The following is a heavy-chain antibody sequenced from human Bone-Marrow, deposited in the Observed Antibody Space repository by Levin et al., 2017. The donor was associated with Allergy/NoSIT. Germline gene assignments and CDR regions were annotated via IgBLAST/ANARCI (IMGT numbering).Heavy chain of an antibody. Sequence: ASVKVSCKASGYTFTGYYMHWVRQAPGQGLEWMGRINPNSGGTNYAQKFQGRVTMTRDTSISTAYMGLSRLRSDDTAVYYCARGSGSGGTLFDYWGQGTLVTVSA. CDR3: ARGSGSGGTLFDY. V-gene: IGHV1-2*06. D-gene: IGHD6-19*01. CDR1: GYTFTGYY. CDR2: INPNSGGT. J-gene: IGHJ4*02.